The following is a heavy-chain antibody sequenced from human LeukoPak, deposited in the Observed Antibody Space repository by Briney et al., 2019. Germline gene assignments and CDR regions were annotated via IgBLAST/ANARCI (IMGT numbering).Heavy chain of an antibody. CDR2: ISYSGST. Sequence: PSETLSLTCTVSGGSVSSGSYYWSWIRQPPGKGLEWIGYISYSGSTNYNPSLKSRVTISVDTSKNQFSLKLSSVTAADTAVYYCARDSSPRKRWLQLRVGHNWFDPWGQGTLVTVSS. D-gene: IGHD5-24*01. V-gene: IGHV4-61*01. CDR1: GGSVSSGSYY. CDR3: ARDSSPRKRWLQLRVGHNWFDP. J-gene: IGHJ5*02.